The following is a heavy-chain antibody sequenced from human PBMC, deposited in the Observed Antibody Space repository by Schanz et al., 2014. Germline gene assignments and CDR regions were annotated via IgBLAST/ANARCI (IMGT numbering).Heavy chain of an antibody. J-gene: IGHJ5*01. CDR1: GFAFSSYG. Sequence: EVQLLESGGGLVQPGGSLRLSCLASGFAFSSYGMNWLRQAPGKGLEWVSYVSRSTPDIYYADSVKGRFTISRDNAKNSLFLQMNSLRAEDTAVYYCAKQHIVRGVIYLNWFDSWGQGTLVTVSS. CDR2: VSRSTPDI. CDR3: AKQHIVRGVIYLNWFDS. V-gene: IGHV3-48*01. D-gene: IGHD3-10*01.